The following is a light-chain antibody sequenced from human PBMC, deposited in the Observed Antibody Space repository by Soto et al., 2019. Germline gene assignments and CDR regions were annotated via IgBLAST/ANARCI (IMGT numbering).Light chain of an antibody. CDR1: SSDVGGYNY. CDR3: SSYTSSSTEV. CDR2: DVN. Sequence: QAVVTQPASVSGSPGQSITISCTGTSSDVGGYNYVSWYQHHPGKAPKLLIYDVNSRPSGVSDRFSGSKSGNTASLTISGLQAEDAADYYCSSYTSSSTEVFGTGTKLTVL. J-gene: IGLJ1*01. V-gene: IGLV2-14*03.